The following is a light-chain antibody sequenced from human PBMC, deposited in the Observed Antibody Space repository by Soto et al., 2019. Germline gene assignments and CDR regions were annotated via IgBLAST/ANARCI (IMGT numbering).Light chain of an antibody. V-gene: IGKV3-20*01. Sequence: EIVLTQSPGTLSLSPGERATLSCRASQSVGDTYLAWYQQKPGQAPRLLMYSTSIRATGIPDRFSGSGSGTDFTLTISRLDPEDFAVYYCQHYGSSGTFGQGTKVDI. J-gene: IGKJ1*01. CDR2: STS. CDR3: QHYGSSGT. CDR1: QSVGDTY.